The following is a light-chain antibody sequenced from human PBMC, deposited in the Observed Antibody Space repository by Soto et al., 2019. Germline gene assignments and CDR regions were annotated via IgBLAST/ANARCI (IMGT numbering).Light chain of an antibody. J-gene: IGKJ1*01. Sequence: EFVLTQSPGTLSLSPWERATLSFRSGQTVRNNYLAWYQQKPGQAPRLLIYDASSRATGIPARFSGSGSGTDFTLTISSLEPEDFAVYYCQQYNNWPPWTFGQGTKVDIK. CDR2: DAS. V-gene: IGKV3-20*01. CDR3: QQYNNWPPWT. CDR1: QTVRNNY.